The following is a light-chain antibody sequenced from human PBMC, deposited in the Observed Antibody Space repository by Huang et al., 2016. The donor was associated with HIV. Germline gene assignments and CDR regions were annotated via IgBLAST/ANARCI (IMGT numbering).Light chain of an antibody. Sequence: DIQMTQSPSSLSASVGDRVTISCRASQGIANHLAWYQQRPGKAPKLLIYAASAFQSWVPSRFSGTGSGTDFTLTISSLQPEDVATYFCQKYNSAPRTFGPGTKVEIK. CDR2: AAS. V-gene: IGKV1-27*01. J-gene: IGKJ3*01. CDR3: QKYNSAPRT. CDR1: QGIANH.